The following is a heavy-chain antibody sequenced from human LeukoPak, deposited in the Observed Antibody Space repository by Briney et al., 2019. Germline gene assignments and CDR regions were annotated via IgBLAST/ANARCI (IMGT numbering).Heavy chain of an antibody. CDR3: AKAPVTSCRGAFCYPFDY. Sequence: PGGSLRLSCAASGFTFSNYAMSWVRQAPGKGLEWVSAMSSSDDGRYYAASVRGRFTISRDTSRSTLYLRMNSLRAEDAAVYYCAKAPVTSCRGAFCYPFDYWGQGTLVTVSS. D-gene: IGHD2-15*01. V-gene: IGHV3-23*01. J-gene: IGHJ4*02. CDR2: MSSSDDGR. CDR1: GFTFSNYA.